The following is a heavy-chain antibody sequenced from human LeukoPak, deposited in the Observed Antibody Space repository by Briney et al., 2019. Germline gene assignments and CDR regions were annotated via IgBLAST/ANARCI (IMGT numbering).Heavy chain of an antibody. Sequence: PSETLSLTCTVSGGSISSYYWSWIRQPAGKGLEWIGRIYTSGSTYYNPSLKSRVTMSVDTSKNQFSLKLSSVTAADTAVYYCARVVGDSSGYYYYFDYWGQGTLVTVSS. CDR2: IYTSGST. V-gene: IGHV4-4*07. CDR3: ARVVGDSSGYYYYFDY. CDR1: GGSISSYY. D-gene: IGHD3-22*01. J-gene: IGHJ4*02.